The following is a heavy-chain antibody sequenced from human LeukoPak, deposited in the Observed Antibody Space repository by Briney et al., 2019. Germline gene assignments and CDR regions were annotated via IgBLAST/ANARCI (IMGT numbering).Heavy chain of an antibody. Sequence: SETLSLTCTVSGGSISSYYWTWIRQPPGKGLEWIGYIYTSGTTNYNPSLKSRVTISVDTSKNQFSLKLGSVTAAGTAVYYCARPYYYDSRIDPWGQEILVTVSS. D-gene: IGHD3-22*01. V-gene: IGHV4-4*09. CDR1: GGSISSYY. CDR3: ARPYYYDSRIDP. CDR2: IYTSGTT. J-gene: IGHJ5*02.